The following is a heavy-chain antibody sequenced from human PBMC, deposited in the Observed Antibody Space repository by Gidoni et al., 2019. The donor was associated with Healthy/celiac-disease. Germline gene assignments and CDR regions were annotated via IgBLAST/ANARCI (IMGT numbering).Heavy chain of an antibody. D-gene: IGHD3-22*01. V-gene: IGHV1-2*06. J-gene: IGHJ5*02. CDR3: ARGRSSGSIGGDWFDP. CDR1: GYTFTGYY. Sequence: QVQLVPSGAEVKKPGASVTVSCKASGYTFTGYYRHWVRQAPGQGLEWMGRINPNSGGTNYAQKFKGRVTMTRETSISTAYMELSRLRSDDTAVYYCARGRSSGSIGGDWFDPWGQGTLVTVSS. CDR2: INPNSGGT.